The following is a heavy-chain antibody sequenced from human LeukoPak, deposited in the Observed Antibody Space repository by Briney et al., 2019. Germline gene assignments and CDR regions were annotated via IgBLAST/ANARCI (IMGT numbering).Heavy chain of an antibody. CDR1: GYTFTGYY. Sequence: ASVTVSFKASGYTFTGYYMHWVRQAPGQGLEWMGWINPNSGGTNYAQKFQGRVTMTRDTSISTAYMELSRLRSDDTAVYYCARAPVVAVYYYYGMDVWGQGTTVTVSS. CDR3: ARAPVVAVYYYYGMDV. J-gene: IGHJ6*02. D-gene: IGHD2-15*01. CDR2: INPNSGGT. V-gene: IGHV1-2*02.